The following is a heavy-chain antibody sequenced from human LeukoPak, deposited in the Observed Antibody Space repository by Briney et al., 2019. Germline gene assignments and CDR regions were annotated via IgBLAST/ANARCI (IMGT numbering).Heavy chain of an antibody. D-gene: IGHD6-13*01. CDR3: ARQAYSSNLGWFDP. J-gene: IGHJ5*02. CDR1: GGSISSSTYY. V-gene: IGHV4-39*01. CDR2: IYNSGST. Sequence: SETLSLTCSVSGGSISSSTYYWGWIRQPRGKGLECIRNIYNSGSTYYNPSLKSRVTISVDTSKNQFSLKLSSVTAADTAVYYCARQAYSSNLGWFDPWGQGTLVTVSS.